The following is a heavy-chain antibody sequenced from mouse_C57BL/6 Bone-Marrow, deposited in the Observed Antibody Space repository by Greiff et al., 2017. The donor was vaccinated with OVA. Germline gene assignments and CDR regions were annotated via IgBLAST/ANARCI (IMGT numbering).Heavy chain of an antibody. J-gene: IGHJ4*01. V-gene: IGHV5-2*03. CDR3: ARERVEGAMDY. D-gene: IGHD1-1*01. CDR1: EYEFPSHD. CDR2: INSDGGST. Sequence: EVKVEESGGGLVQPGESLKLSCESNEYEFPSHDMSWVRKTPEKRLELVAAINSDGGSTYYPDTMESRFIISRDNTKKTLYLQMSSLRSEDTALYYCARERVEGAMDYWGQGTSVTVSS.